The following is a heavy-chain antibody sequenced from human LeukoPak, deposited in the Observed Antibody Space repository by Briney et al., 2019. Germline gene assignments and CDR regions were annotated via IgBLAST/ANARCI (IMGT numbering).Heavy chain of an antibody. CDR2: IYTSGST. D-gene: IGHD3-10*01. CDR3: VRGPYGSGISNWFDP. J-gene: IGHJ5*02. V-gene: IGHV4-4*07. Sequence: SETLSLTCTVSGGSISSYYWSWIRQPAGKGLEWIGRIYTSGSTNYNPSLKSRVTMSVDTSKNQFSLKLTSVSAADTAVYYCVRGPYGSGISNWFDPWGQGTQVIVSS. CDR1: GGSISSYY.